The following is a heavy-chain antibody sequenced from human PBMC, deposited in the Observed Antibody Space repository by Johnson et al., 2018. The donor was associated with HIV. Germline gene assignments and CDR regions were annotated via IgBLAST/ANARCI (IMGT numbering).Heavy chain of an antibody. CDR3: AKASNYYDSSRHAFDI. CDR1: GFSFSDYY. Sequence: QVQLVESGGGLVKPGGSLRLSCAASGFSFSDYYLSWFRQAPGKGLEWVSYISSTATNIDYADSVKGRFTISRDNAKNSLYLQMNSLRAEDTAVYYCAKASNYYDSSRHAFDIWGQGTMVTVSS. CDR2: ISSTATNI. J-gene: IGHJ3*02. D-gene: IGHD3-22*01. V-gene: IGHV3-11*04.